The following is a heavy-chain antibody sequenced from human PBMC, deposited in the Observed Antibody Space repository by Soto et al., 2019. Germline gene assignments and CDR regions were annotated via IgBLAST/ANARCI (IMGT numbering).Heavy chain of an antibody. J-gene: IGHJ4*02. CDR1: GFTFEDHA. D-gene: IGHD6-25*01. CDR3: VKDKGSSGFVFFDF. CDR2: ISWNSGSI. Sequence: EVQLVESGGGLVQPGRSLRLSCAASGFTFEDHAMHWVRQGPGKGLEWVASISWNSGSIGYVDSVKGRFTISRDNAKKSLYLEMNSLRHEDTAFYFCVKDKGSSGFVFFDFWGQGILVTVSS. V-gene: IGHV3-9*01.